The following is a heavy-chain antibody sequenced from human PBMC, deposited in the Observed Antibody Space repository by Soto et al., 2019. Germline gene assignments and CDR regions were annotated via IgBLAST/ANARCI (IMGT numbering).Heavy chain of an antibody. CDR1: GYTFTDYW. CDR2: IYPGDSDT. CDR3: ASQKAVTRGPLSSNWFDP. V-gene: IGHV5-51*01. D-gene: IGHD4-4*01. J-gene: IGHJ5*02. Sequence: PGESLKISCKGYGYTFTDYWIGWVRQMPGKGLESIGLIYPGDSDTRYSPSFQGRVTISADKSISTAFLQWSSLRASDTAMYYCASQKAVTRGPLSSNWFDPWGQGTLVTVSS.